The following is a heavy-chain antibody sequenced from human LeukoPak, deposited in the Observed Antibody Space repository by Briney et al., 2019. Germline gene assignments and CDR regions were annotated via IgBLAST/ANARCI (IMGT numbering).Heavy chain of an antibody. Sequence: GGCLRLSCAASGLTFSSDGVHWVRQAPGPGRGWVAFIRYDGSNKYYADSVTGRVTISRENSKHTLCPHMNSLRAELRAGYCFAKDRYYDRFSFDYWGQGTLVTVSS. J-gene: IGHJ4*02. CDR1: GLTFSSDG. D-gene: IGHD3-22*01. V-gene: IGHV3-30*02. CDR3: AKDRYYDRFSFDY. CDR2: IRYDGSNK.